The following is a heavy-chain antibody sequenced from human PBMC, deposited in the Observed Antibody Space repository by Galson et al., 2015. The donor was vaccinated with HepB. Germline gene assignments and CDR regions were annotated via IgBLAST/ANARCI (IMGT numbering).Heavy chain of an antibody. J-gene: IGHJ4*02. D-gene: IGHD5-18*01. CDR2: IWYDGSNK. CDR1: GSTFSSYG. Sequence: SLRLSCAASGSTFSSYGMHWVRQAPGKGLEWVAVIWYDGSNKYYADSVKGRFTISRDNSKNTLYLQMNSLRAEDTAVYYCARANPERIQLWLEFIDYWGQGTLVTVSS. CDR3: ARANPERIQLWLEFIDY. V-gene: IGHV3-33*08.